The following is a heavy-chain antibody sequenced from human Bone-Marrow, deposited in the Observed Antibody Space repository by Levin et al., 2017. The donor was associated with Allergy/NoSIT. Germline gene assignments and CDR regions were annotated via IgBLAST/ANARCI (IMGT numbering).Heavy chain of an antibody. V-gene: IGHV3-30*04. Sequence: GGSLRLSCAASGFRFSAYAMHWVRQAPGKGPEWLAVILYDGSNQYYADSVKGRFTISRDNSNNTLYLQMNSLRAEDTALYYSTRDMSYWGQGTLVTVSP. CDR1: GFRFSAYA. CDR3: TRDMSY. CDR2: ILYDGSNQ. D-gene: IGHD3-10*02. J-gene: IGHJ4*02.